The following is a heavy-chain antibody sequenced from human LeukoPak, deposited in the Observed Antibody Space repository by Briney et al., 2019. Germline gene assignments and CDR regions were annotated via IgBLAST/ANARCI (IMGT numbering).Heavy chain of an antibody. J-gene: IGHJ5*02. CDR2: IYFSGNT. CDR1: GGSISDATYY. D-gene: IGHD3-10*01. CDR3: ARVSAYYDWFDP. V-gene: IGHV4-39*02. Sequence: SETLSLTCTVSGGSISDATYYWGWIRQVPGKGLEWIGSIYFSGNTYSNPSLRSRLSISVDTSENRLSLKLTSVTAAATALYYCARVSAYYDWFDPWGQGTLVIVSS.